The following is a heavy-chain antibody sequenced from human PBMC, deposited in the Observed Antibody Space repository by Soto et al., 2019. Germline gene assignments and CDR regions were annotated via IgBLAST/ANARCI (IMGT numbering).Heavy chain of an antibody. Sequence: GGSLRLSCAASGFTFSSYEMNWVRQAPGKGLEWVSYISSSGSTIYYADSVKGRFTISRDNAKNSLYLQMNSLGAEDTAVYYCARDYTIFGVVNNWFDPWGQGTLVTVSS. CDR3: ARDYTIFGVVNNWFDP. J-gene: IGHJ5*02. CDR1: GFTFSSYE. V-gene: IGHV3-48*03. CDR2: ISSSGSTI. D-gene: IGHD3-3*01.